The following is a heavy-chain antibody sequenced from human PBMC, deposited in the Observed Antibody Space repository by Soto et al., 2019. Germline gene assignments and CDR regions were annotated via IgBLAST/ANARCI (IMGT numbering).Heavy chain of an antibody. V-gene: IGHV3-33*01. CDR3: ARDVGSSGSSRWFDT. CDR1: GFTLSNYG. CDR2: IWYEGTTK. Sequence: GGSLRLSCVASGFTLSNYGMHWVRQAPGKGLEWIALIWYEGTTKYSTDSMKGRFSISRDQSKSTLYLQVNSLRAEDTATYYCARDVGSSGSSRWFDTWGQGTLVTVPS. D-gene: IGHD3-10*01. J-gene: IGHJ5*02.